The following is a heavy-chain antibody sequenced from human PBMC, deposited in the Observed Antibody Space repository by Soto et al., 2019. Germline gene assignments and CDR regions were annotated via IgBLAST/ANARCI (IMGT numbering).Heavy chain of an antibody. Sequence: QLQLQESGPGLVKPSQTLSLTCGVSSGSISSYTPSWNWIRQPPGKGLEWIGHIYLDGTTNYSPSLKSRVTISIDRSKNQFSLKLISVTAADTAVYYCARGSDRSRSYEGFDDWGQGTLVTVSS. CDR2: IYLDGTT. J-gene: IGHJ5*02. CDR1: SGSISSYTPS. D-gene: IGHD3-3*01. CDR3: ARGSDRSRSYEGFDD. V-gene: IGHV4-30-2*01.